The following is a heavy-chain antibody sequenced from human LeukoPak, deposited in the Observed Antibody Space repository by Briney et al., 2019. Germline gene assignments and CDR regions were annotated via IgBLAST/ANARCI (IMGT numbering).Heavy chain of an antibody. Sequence: ASVTVSFKASGGTFSSYAISWVRQAPGQGLEWMGGIIPIFGTANYAQKFQGRVTITADESTSTAYMELSSLRSEDTAVYYCARDKYGSGSYYNEWDYYGMDVWGQGTTVTVSS. CDR1: GGTFSSYA. V-gene: IGHV1-69*01. J-gene: IGHJ6*02. CDR3: ARDKYGSGSYYNEWDYYGMDV. D-gene: IGHD3-10*01. CDR2: IIPIFGTA.